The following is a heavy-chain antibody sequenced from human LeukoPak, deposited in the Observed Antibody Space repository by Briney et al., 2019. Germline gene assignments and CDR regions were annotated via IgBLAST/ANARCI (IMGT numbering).Heavy chain of an antibody. D-gene: IGHD6-13*01. CDR2: ISGSGGTT. Sequence: GGSLRLSCAASGFTFSSYAMSWVRQAPGKGLEWVSSISGSGGTTYYADSVRGRFTISRDNSKNTLYLQMNSLRAEDTAVYYCAKAAGYSTSWSDYWGQGTLVTVSS. V-gene: IGHV3-23*01. J-gene: IGHJ4*02. CDR3: AKAAGYSTSWSDY. CDR1: GFTFSSYA.